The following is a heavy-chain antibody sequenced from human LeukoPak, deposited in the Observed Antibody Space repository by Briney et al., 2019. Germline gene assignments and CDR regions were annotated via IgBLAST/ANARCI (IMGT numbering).Heavy chain of an antibody. J-gene: IGHJ5*02. CDR3: AKDRYYYDSSGYYNWFDP. D-gene: IGHD3-22*01. Sequence: PGGSLRLSCAASGFTFSSYAMSWVRQAPGEGVEWVSAISGSGGSTYYADSVKGRFTISRDNSKNTLYLQMNSLRAEDTAVYYCAKDRYYYDSSGYYNWFDPWGQGTLVTVSS. CDR2: ISGSGGST. V-gene: IGHV3-23*01. CDR1: GFTFSSYA.